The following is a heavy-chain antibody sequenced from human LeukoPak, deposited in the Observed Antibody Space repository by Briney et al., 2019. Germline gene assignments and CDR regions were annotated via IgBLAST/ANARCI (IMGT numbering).Heavy chain of an antibody. V-gene: IGHV3-30*02. CDR1: VFIFSSYG. Sequence: PGGSLRLSCAASVFIFSSYGMHGVRQAPGKGLEGVAFIVYDGSSKYSADSARGRFTISRDNSKNTLYLKMNSLRAEDTAVYYCAKGRSGRYYSYFDYWGQGTLVTVSS. D-gene: IGHD1-26*01. CDR2: IVYDGSSK. J-gene: IGHJ4*02. CDR3: AKGRSGRYYSYFDY.